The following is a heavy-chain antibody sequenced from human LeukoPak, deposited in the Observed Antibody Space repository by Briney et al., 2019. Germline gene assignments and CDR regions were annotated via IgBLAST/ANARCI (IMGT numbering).Heavy chain of an antibody. J-gene: IGHJ6*02. CDR3: AKTSGYSSGPMDV. V-gene: IGHV3-23*01. Sequence: SGGSLRLSCAASGFTFTSYAMSWVRQAPGKGLEWVSAINHNGGSTYYADSVKGRFTISRDSSKNTLYLQMNNLRAEDTAVYYCAKTSGYSSGPMDVWGQGTTVTVSS. D-gene: IGHD6-25*01. CDR2: INHNGGST. CDR1: GFTFTSYA.